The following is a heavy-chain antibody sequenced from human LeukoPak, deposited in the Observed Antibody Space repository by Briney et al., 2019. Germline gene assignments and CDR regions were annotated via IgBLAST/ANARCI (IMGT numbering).Heavy chain of an antibody. D-gene: IGHD6-6*01. J-gene: IGHJ4*02. CDR2: ISGDGDAT. V-gene: IGHV3-43*02. CDR3: AKDMSYFSSSRLDS. Sequence: PGGSLRLSCVASGFTFDDYAIHWVRLPLGEGLWWVSLISGDGDATYYADSVKGRFTISRDNRKNSLYLQMNSLRNEDTAFSYCAKDMSYFSSSRLDSWGQGTMVTVSS. CDR1: GFTFDDYA.